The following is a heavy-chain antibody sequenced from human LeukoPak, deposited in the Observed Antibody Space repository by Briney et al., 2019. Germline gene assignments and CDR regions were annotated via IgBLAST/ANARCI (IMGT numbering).Heavy chain of an antibody. CDR3: ARAPSFVGPYDY. Sequence: GGSLRLSCAASGFTVSSNYMSWVRQAPGKGLEWVSYISSSSTTIYYADSVKGRFTISRDNAKNSLYLQMNSLRDEDTAVYYCARAPSFVGPYDYWGQGTLVTVSS. CDR1: GFTVSSNY. V-gene: IGHV3-48*02. CDR2: ISSSSTTI. D-gene: IGHD1-26*01. J-gene: IGHJ4*02.